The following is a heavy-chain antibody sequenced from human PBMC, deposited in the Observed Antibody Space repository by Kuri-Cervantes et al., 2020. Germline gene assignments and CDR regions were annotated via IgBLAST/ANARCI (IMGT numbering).Heavy chain of an antibody. CDR3: ARGGGYYYDSSGTGGMDV. D-gene: IGHD3-22*01. Sequence: SVKVSCKASGGTFSSYAISWVRQAPGQGLEWMGGIIPIFGTANYAQKFQGRVTITADESTSTAYMELSSLRSEDTAVYYCARGGGYYYDSSGTGGMDVWGQGTTVTVSS. CDR2: IIPIFGTA. CDR1: GGTFSSYA. J-gene: IGHJ6*02. V-gene: IGHV1-69*13.